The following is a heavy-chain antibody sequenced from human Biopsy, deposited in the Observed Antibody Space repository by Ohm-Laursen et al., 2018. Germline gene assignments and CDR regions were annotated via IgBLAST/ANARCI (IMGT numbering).Heavy chain of an antibody. CDR1: GGDINNYY. D-gene: IGHD3-22*01. V-gene: IGHV4-4*07. J-gene: IGHJ3*01. Sequence: TLSLTCNVSGGDINNYYWSWIRQPAGQGLEWIGRIYPGGSPNYNPSLKSRVTMSVDTSKKQLPLRLRSVTAADTAMYYCASVVLGPTNDAFDLWGQGTMVVVSS. CDR2: IYPGGSP. CDR3: ASVVLGPTNDAFDL.